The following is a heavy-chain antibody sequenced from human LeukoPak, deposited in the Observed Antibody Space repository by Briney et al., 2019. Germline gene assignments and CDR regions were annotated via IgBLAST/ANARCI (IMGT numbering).Heavy chain of an antibody. V-gene: IGHV3-53*04. J-gene: IGHJ4*02. D-gene: IGHD5-18*01. CDR2: IYGGGTT. Sequence: GGSLRLSCAASGFTVSSNYMSWVRQAPGKGLEWVSIIYGGGTTYYADSVKGRFTISRHNSKNTLYLQMNSLRADDTAVYYCARGGGYRYGDKYYFDYWGQGTLVTVSS. CDR3: ARGGGYRYGDKYYFDY. CDR1: GFTVSSNY.